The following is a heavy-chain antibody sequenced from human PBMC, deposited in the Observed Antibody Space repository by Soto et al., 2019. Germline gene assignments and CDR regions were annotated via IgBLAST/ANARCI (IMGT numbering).Heavy chain of an antibody. D-gene: IGHD2-8*01. Sequence: SETFSRSCAVSGDSIIRIYHWAWIRQSPWRVLEWIASIYHTGTTYYTPSLESRVTISLDKSKNQFSLRLSSVTAADSAAYFCARTDHVCYKQHFGQGNLIPVTT. CDR3: ARTDHVCYKQH. J-gene: IGHJ1*01. CDR2: IYHTGTT. CDR1: GDSIIRIYH. V-gene: IGHV4-38-2*01.